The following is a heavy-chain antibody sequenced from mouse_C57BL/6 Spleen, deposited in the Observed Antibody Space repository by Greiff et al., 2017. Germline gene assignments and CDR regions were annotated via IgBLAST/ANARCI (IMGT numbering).Heavy chain of an antibody. J-gene: IGHJ4*01. CDR3: AREGYGNLYAMDY. CDR1: GYTFTDYY. D-gene: IGHD2-1*01. Sequence: VQLQQSGAELVRPGASVKLSCKASGYTFTDYYINWVKQRPGQGLEWIARIYPGSGNTYYNEKFKGKATLTAEKSSSTAYMQLSSLTSEDSAVYFCAREGYGNLYAMDYWGQGTSVTVSS. CDR2: IYPGSGNT. V-gene: IGHV1-76*01.